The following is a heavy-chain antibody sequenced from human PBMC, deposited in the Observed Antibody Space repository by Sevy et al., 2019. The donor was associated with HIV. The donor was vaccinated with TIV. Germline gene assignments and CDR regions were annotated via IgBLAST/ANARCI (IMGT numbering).Heavy chain of an antibody. Sequence: GGFLRLSCAASGFTFRTYGMHWVRQAPGKGPEWLALISSDGSNEYYADSVRDRFTISRDNSKNTLFLQMNSLSPEDTAVRCCAIYRLTSTCYSSYEIWGQGTMVTVSS. CDR2: ISSDGSNE. CDR1: GFTFRTYG. CDR3: AIYRLTSTCYSSYEI. D-gene: IGHD2-15*01. V-gene: IGHV3-30*03. J-gene: IGHJ3*02.